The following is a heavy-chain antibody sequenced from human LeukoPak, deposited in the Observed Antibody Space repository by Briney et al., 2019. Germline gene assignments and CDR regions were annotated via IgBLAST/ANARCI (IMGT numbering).Heavy chain of an antibody. CDR2: VNPNSGNT. CDR3: ARSPYDFWSGYHYYYGMDV. V-gene: IGHV1-8*01. J-gene: IGHJ6*02. Sequence: ASVKVSCKASGYTFTSYDINWVRQATGQGLEWMGWVNPNSGNTGYAQKFQGRVTMTRNTSISTAYMELSSLRSEDTAVYYCARSPYDFWSGYHYYYGMDVWGQGTTVTVSS. CDR1: GYTFTSYD. D-gene: IGHD3-3*01.